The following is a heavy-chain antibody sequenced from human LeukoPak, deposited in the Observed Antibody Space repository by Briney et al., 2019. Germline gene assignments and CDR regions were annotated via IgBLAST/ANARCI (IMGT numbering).Heavy chain of an antibody. D-gene: IGHD2-2*02. CDR2: INAGNGNA. V-gene: IGHV1-3*01. Sequence: ASVKVSCKASGYTFTSYAMHWVRQAPGQRLEWMGWINAGNGNAKYSQKFQGRVTITRDTSASTAYMELSSLRSEDTAVYYCARALNPERYCSSTSCYTYFQHWGQGTLVTVSS. CDR3: ARALNPERYCSSTSCYTYFQH. CDR1: GYTFTSYA. J-gene: IGHJ1*01.